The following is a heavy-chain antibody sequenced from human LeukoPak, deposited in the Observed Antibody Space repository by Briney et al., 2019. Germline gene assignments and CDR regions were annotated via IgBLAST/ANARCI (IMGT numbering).Heavy chain of an antibody. V-gene: IGHV3-48*02. CDR2: INGAGSDI. D-gene: IGHD2-2*01. Sequence: GGSLRLSCAASGFTFNIYGISWVRQAPGKGPEWLSYINGAGSDIRYADSVRGRFTTSRDNAKNSLYLQMDSLSDDDTAFYYCARSGPGLDVILDYWSQGTPVIVSS. CDR1: GFTFNIYG. CDR3: ARSGPGLDVILDY. J-gene: IGHJ4*02.